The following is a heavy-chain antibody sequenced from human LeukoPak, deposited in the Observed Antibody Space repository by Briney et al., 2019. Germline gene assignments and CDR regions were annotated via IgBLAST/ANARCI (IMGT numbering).Heavy chain of an antibody. Sequence: KPGGSLRLSCAASGFTFSSYSMNWVRQAPGKGLEWVSSISSSSSYIYYADSVKGRFTISRDNSKNTLYVQMNSLGAEDTAVYYCAKEGYSRGYYSYYYMDVWGKGTTVTVSS. D-gene: IGHD6-13*01. V-gene: IGHV3-21*01. CDR2: ISSSSSYI. J-gene: IGHJ6*03. CDR3: AKEGYSRGYYSYYYMDV. CDR1: GFTFSSYS.